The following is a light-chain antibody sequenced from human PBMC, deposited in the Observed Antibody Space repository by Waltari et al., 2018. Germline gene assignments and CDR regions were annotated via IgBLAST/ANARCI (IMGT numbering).Light chain of an antibody. CDR3: HSRETFSTRL. Sequence: SSDLTQDPSLSVALGQTVRITCQGDSHRRYYASWYQKRPGQAPILVLYGPDNRPSGIPDRFSGSTSGNTASLTITGAQAEDEADYYCHSRETFSTRLFGGGTRLTV. CDR2: GPD. J-gene: IGLJ2*01. CDR1: SHRRYY. V-gene: IGLV3-19*01.